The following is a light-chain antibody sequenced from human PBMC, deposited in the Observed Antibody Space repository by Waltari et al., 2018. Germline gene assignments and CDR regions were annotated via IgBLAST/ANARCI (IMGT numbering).Light chain of an antibody. V-gene: IGLV1-44*01. J-gene: IGLJ2*01. CDR2: NDN. CDR3: AAWDGSLSAMV. CDR1: SSHICTHT. Sequence: QSVLTQPPSASGPPGHRVSLFCSRSSSHICTHTVTCYQQPQGTAPKLLISNDNQRPSGVPDRFSGSKSGTSASLAISGLQSEDEADYYCAAWDGSLSAMVFGGGTELTVL.